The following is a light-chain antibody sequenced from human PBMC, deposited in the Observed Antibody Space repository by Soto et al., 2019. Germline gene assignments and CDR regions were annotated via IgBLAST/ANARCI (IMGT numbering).Light chain of an antibody. J-gene: IGLJ2*01. CDR1: SSNIGNNA. Sequence: QSVLTQPPSVSEPPRQRVTISCSGSSSNIGNNAVNWYQQLPGKAPKLLIYYDDLLPSGVSDRFSGSKSGTSASLAISGLQSEDEADYYCAAWDDSLNGVVFGGGTKVTVL. CDR3: AAWDDSLNGVV. CDR2: YDD. V-gene: IGLV1-36*01.